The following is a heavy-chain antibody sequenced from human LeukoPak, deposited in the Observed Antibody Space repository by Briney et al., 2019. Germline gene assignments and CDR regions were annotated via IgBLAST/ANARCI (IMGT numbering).Heavy chain of an antibody. D-gene: IGHD6-13*01. Sequence: GESLKISCQGSGYIFSTYWIGWVRQMPGKGLEWMAVIYPGDSCTRYNPSFQGQITVSADKTTSTAYLQWSSLKAPDTAMYYCACRKVSSPWFDPWGQGTLVTVSS. V-gene: IGHV5-51*01. CDR3: ACRKVSSPWFDP. CDR1: GYIFSTYW. J-gene: IGHJ5*02. CDR2: IYPGDSCT.